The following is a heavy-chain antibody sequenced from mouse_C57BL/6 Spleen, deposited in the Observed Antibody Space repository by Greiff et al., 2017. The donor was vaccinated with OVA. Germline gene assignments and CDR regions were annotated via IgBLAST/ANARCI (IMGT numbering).Heavy chain of an antibody. CDR2: ISDGGSYT. V-gene: IGHV5-4*01. D-gene: IGHD1-1*01. CDR1: GFTFSSYA. CDR3: ARGFYCGSSYPYYFGY. Sequence: VQLKESGGGLVKPGGSLKLSCAASGFTFSSYAMSWVRQTPEKRLEWVATISDGGSYTYYPDNVKGRFTISRDNAKNNLYLQMSHLKSEDTAMYYCARGFYCGSSYPYYFGYWGKGTTLTVSS. J-gene: IGHJ2*01.